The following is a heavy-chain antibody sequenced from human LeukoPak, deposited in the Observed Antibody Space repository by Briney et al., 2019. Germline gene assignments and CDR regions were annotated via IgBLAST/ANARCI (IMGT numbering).Heavy chain of an antibody. D-gene: IGHD2-15*01. V-gene: IGHV4-39*07. CDR3: ASSHRYCSGGSCYSFGY. CDR2: IYSGGIT. CDR1: GGSIGSTGSF. Sequence: PSETLSLTCSVSGGSIGSTGSFWGWIRQPPGKGLEWIGSIYSGGITYYNPSLKSRVTISVDTSKNQFSLKLSSVTAADTAVYYCASSHRYCSGGSCYSFGYWGQGTLVTVSS. J-gene: IGHJ4*02.